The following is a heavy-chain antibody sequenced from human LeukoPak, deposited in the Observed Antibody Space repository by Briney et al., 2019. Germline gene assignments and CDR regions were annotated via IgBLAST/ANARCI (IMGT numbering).Heavy chain of an antibody. J-gene: IGHJ4*02. CDR1: GGSISSGSYY. Sequence: SETLSLTCTVSGGSISSGSYYWSWIRQPAGKGLEWIGRIYTSGSTNYNPSLKSRVTISVDTSKNQFPLKLSSVTAADTAVYYCARDGGGSYPIDYWGQGTLVTVSS. CDR3: ARDGGGSYPIDY. CDR2: IYTSGST. V-gene: IGHV4-61*02. D-gene: IGHD1-26*01.